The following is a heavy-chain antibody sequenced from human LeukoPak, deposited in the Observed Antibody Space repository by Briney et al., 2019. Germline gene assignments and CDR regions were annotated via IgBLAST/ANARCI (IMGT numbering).Heavy chain of an antibody. J-gene: IGHJ4*02. CDR2: INPNSGGT. CDR3: ARDTRGDYSNYYFDY. Sequence: ASVKVSCMASGYTFTGYYMHWVRQAPGQGLEWMGWINPNSGGTNYAQKFQGRVTMTRDTSISTAYMELSRLRSDDTAVYYCARDTRGDYSNYYFDYWGQGTLVTVSS. V-gene: IGHV1-2*02. CDR1: GYTFTGYY. D-gene: IGHD4-11*01.